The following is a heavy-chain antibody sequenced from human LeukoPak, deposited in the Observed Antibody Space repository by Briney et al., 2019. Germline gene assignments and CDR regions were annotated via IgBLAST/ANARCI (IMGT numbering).Heavy chain of an antibody. J-gene: IGHJ6*02. CDR2: IYYSGST. CDR3: ARLQWLVGMDV. Sequence: SETLSLTCTVSGGSISSYYWSWIRQPPGKGLEWIGYIYYSGSTNYNPSLKSRVTISVDTSKNQFSLKLSSVTAADTAVYYCARLQWLVGMDVWGQGTTATVSS. CDR1: GGSISSYY. D-gene: IGHD6-19*01. V-gene: IGHV4-59*01.